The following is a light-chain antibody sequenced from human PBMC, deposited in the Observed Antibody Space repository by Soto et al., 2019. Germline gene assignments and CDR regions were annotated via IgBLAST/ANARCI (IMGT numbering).Light chain of an antibody. CDR3: QQYNNWPPYT. CDR2: GAS. CDR1: QSVSSN. J-gene: IGKJ2*01. Sequence: EIVMTQSPATLSVSPGERATLSCRASQSVSSNLAWYQQKPGQSPRHLIYGASTRATGVPARFSGSGSGTEVTLTISSLQSEDFAVYYCQQYNNWPPYTFGQGTNLEIK. V-gene: IGKV3-15*01.